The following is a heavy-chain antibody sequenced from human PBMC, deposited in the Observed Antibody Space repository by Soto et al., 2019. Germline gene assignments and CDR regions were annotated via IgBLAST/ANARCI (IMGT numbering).Heavy chain of an antibody. CDR3: AKDSYSSGPDWFDP. V-gene: IGHV3-30-3*01. J-gene: IGHJ5*02. CDR1: GFSFSSYA. D-gene: IGHD6-25*01. CDR2: ISYDGSNK. Sequence: GGAPRLSCAAPGFSFSSYAIHWVPQAPGKGLECVAVISYDGSNKYYADSVKGRFTISRHNSKNTLYLQMNSLRVDDAAIYYCAKDSYSSGPDWFDPWGQGTLVTVSS.